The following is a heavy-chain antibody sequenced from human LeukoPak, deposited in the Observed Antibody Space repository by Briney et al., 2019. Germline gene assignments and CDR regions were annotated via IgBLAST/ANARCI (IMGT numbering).Heavy chain of an antibody. Sequence: SETLSLTCTVSGGSISSSSYYWGWIRQPPGKGLEWIGSIYYSGSTYYNPSLKSRVTISVDTSKNQFSLKLSSVTAADTAVYYCARDVIYYDSSGYHYYHGMDVWGQGTMVTVSS. CDR3: ARDVIYYDSSGYHYYHGMDV. V-gene: IGHV4-39*07. J-gene: IGHJ6*02. CDR2: IYYSGST. D-gene: IGHD3-22*01. CDR1: GGSISSSSYY.